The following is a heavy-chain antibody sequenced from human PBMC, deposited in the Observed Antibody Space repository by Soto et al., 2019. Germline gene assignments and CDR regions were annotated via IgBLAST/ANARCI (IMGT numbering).Heavy chain of an antibody. J-gene: IGHJ6*02. D-gene: IGHD1-26*01. CDR1: GFTFSSYA. V-gene: IGHV3-23*01. Sequence: LRLSCAASGFTFSSYAMTWVRQAPGKRLEWVSGISGSGGTTSYTDSVKGRFTISRDNSKKTLFLEMKSLGVEDTAAYFCARDVWETTSRYYGLDLWGLGTTVTVSS. CDR3: ARDVWETTSRYYGLDL. CDR2: ISGSGGTT.